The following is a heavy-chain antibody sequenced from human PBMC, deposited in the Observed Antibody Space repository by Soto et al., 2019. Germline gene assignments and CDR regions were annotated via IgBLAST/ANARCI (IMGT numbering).Heavy chain of an antibody. CDR2: IFSNDEK. Sequence: SGPTLVNPTETLTLTCTVSGFSLSNARMGVSWIRQPPGKALEWLAHIFSNDEKSYSTSLKSRLTISKDTSKSQVVLTMTNMDPVDTATYYCARMLVVVPAAIHYYYYYGMDVWGQGTTVTFSS. V-gene: IGHV2-26*01. CDR3: ARMLVVVPAAIHYYYYYGMDV. D-gene: IGHD2-2*01. CDR1: GFSLSNARMG. J-gene: IGHJ6*02.